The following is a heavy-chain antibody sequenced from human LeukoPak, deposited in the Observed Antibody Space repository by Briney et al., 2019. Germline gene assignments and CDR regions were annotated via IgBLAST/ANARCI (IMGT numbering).Heavy chain of an antibody. CDR2: INTGGRTI. CDR1: GFTFSRYW. Sequence: PGGSLRLSCAASGFTFSRYWMHWVRQAPGKGLVWVSRINTGGRTITYADSVKGRFTISRDNAKNTLYLQMNSLRAEDTAVYYCVRSAFLTTEFYFDYWGHGTLVTVSS. D-gene: IGHD4-11*01. J-gene: IGHJ4*01. CDR3: VRSAFLTTEFYFDY. V-gene: IGHV3-74*01.